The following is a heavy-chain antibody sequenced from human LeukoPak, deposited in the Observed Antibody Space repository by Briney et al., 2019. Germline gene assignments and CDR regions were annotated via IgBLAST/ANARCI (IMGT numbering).Heavy chain of an antibody. J-gene: IGHJ6*03. V-gene: IGHV4-34*01. CDR2: IYYSGST. CDR3: ARRAVEATFYYYYYMDV. D-gene: IGHD1-26*01. CDR1: GGSFSGYY. Sequence: SETLSLTCAVYGGSFSGYYWSWIRQSPGKGLEWIGEIYYSGSTNYNPSLKSRVTISVDTSKNQFSLRLSSVTAADTAVYYCARRAVEATFYYYYYMDVWGKGTTVTISS.